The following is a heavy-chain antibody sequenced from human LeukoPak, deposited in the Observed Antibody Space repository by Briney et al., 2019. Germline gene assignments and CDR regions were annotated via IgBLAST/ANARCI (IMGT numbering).Heavy chain of an antibody. V-gene: IGHV4-30-4*08. J-gene: IGHJ4*02. CDR2: IYYSGST. Sequence: PSETLSLTCTVSGGSISSGDYYWSWIRQPPGKGLEWIGYIYYSGSTYYNPSLKSRVTISIDTSKNQFSLKLSSVTAADTAMYYCARPVSGVGYFDYWGQGTLVTVSS. CDR1: GGSISSGDYY. D-gene: IGHD6-19*01. CDR3: ARPVSGVGYFDY.